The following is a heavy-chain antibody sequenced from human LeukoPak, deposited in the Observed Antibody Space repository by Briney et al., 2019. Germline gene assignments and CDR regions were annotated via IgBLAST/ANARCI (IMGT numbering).Heavy chain of an antibody. D-gene: IGHD3-10*01. CDR3: AKPASRGVGRYFDL. J-gene: IGHJ2*01. CDR1: GFTLSNYA. Sequence: WGSLTLSSAASGFTLSNYAMSWVRHAPGNGLEWVTTLSGSGDNTYYADSVKDRFTISRDNSKNTLYLQMNSLRAEDTALYYCAKPASRGVGRYFDLWGRGTLVTVSS. CDR2: LSGSGDNT. V-gene: IGHV3-23*01.